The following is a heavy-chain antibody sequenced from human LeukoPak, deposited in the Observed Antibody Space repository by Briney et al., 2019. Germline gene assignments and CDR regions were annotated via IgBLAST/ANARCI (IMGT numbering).Heavy chain of an antibody. CDR1: GYIFTGYF. D-gene: IGHD1-14*01. Sequence: ASVRVSCKASGYIFTGYFMNWVRQAPGQGLEWMGWINPNSGGANYAQKFQGRVTVTRDTSISTAYMELSSLTSDDTAVYYCARGSSEPDWFDPWGQGNLVTVSS. CDR3: ARGSSEPDWFDP. CDR2: INPNSGGA. J-gene: IGHJ5*01. V-gene: IGHV1-2*02.